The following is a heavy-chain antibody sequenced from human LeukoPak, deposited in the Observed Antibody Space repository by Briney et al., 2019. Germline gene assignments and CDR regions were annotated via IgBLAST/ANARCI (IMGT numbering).Heavy chain of an antibody. V-gene: IGHV4-59*01. CDR2: IYYSGST. CDR3: ARDISSSWYYDAFDI. J-gene: IGHJ3*02. D-gene: IGHD6-13*01. Sequence: SETLSLTCTVSGGSISSYYWSWIRQPPGKGLEWIGYIYYSGSTNYNPSLKSRVTISVDTSKNQFSLKLSSVTAADTAVYYCARDISSSWYYDAFDIWGQGTMVTVSS. CDR1: GGSISSYY.